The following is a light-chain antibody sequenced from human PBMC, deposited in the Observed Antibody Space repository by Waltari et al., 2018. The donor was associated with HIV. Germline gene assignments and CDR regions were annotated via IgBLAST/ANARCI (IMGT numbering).Light chain of an antibody. Sequence: DLQMTQPPSTLSASVGDSDTSTCRARQSIYSWLEWYQQKPGKAPKLLCYAASNLERGVPARFSVSGSGTEFTLTISSLQPHDFATYYCQQYNSYSWTFGQGTKVEIK. V-gene: IGKV1-5*03. CDR2: AAS. CDR1: QSIYSW. CDR3: QQYNSYSWT. J-gene: IGKJ1*01.